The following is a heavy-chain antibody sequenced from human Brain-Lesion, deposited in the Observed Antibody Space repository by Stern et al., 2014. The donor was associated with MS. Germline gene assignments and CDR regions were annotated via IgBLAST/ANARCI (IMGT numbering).Heavy chain of an antibody. CDR3: ATYYYDSTGYNDF. J-gene: IGHJ4*02. V-gene: IGHV1-2*04. CDR2: SNPQSGGT. Sequence: QVQLVESGAEVKKPGASVKVSCKASGYTFTGYYMHWVRQAPGQGLEWMGWSNPQSGGTNYAQKFQGWVTMTRDTSINTAYMELSRLRSDDTAVYYCATYYYDSTGYNDFWGQGTLVTVSS. D-gene: IGHD3-22*01. CDR1: GYTFTGYY.